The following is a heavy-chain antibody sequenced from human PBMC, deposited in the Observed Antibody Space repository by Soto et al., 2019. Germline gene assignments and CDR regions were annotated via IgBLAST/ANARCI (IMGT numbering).Heavy chain of an antibody. D-gene: IGHD3-10*01. CDR1: GGSISSYY. V-gene: IGHV4-59*01. J-gene: IGHJ3*02. CDR2: IYYSGST. Sequence: SETLSLTCTVSGGSISSYYWSWIRQPPGKGLEWIGYIYYSGSTNYNPSLKSRVTISVDTSKNQFSLKLSSVTAADTAVYYCARQYYYGSGSMASAFDIWGQGTMVTVSS. CDR3: ARQYYYGSGSMASAFDI.